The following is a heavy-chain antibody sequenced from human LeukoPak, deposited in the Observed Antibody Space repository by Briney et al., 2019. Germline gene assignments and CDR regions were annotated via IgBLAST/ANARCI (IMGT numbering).Heavy chain of an antibody. J-gene: IGHJ4*02. Sequence: GESLKISCKGSGYNFTSYWIGWVRQMPGKGLEWMGIIYPGDSDTRYSPSFQGQVTISADRSISTAYLQWSSLQASDTAMYYCARHVEYGGNAWRYWGQGTLVTVSS. V-gene: IGHV5-51*01. CDR2: IYPGDSDT. CDR3: ARHVEYGGNAWRY. CDR1: GYNFTSYW. D-gene: IGHD4-23*01.